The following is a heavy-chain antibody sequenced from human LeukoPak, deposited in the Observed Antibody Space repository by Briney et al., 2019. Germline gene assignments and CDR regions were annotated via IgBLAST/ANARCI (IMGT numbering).Heavy chain of an antibody. J-gene: IGHJ4*02. D-gene: IGHD3-22*01. CDR2: INHSGST. Sequence: SETLSLTCAVYGGSFSGYYWSWIRQPPGKGLEWIGEINHSGSTNYNPSLKSRVTISVDTSKNQFSLKLSSVTAADAAVYYCARGRYYYGYWGQGTLVTVSS. CDR3: ARGRYYYGY. V-gene: IGHV4-34*01. CDR1: GGSFSGYY.